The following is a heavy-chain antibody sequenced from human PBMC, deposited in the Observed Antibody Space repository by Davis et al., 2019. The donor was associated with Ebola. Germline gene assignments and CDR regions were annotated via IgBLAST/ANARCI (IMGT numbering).Heavy chain of an antibody. V-gene: IGHV1-69*04. CDR2: IIPILGIA. Sequence: SVKVSCKASGGTFSSYAISWVRQAPGQGLEWMGRIIPILGIANYAQKFQGRVTITADESTSTAYMELSRLRSDDTAVYYCARGGATGTQGVYYYYGMDVWGQGTTVTVSS. J-gene: IGHJ6*02. D-gene: IGHD1-1*01. CDR3: ARGGATGTQGVYYYYGMDV. CDR1: GGTFSSYA.